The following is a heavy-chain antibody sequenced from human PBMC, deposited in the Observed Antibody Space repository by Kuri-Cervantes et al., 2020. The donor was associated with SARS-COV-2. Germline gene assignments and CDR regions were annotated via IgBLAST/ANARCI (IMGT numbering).Heavy chain of an antibody. J-gene: IGHJ6*03. CDR1: GGTFSTYT. D-gene: IGHD2-21*01. CDR2: IIPIFGTA. V-gene: IGHV1-69*13. Sequence: SVKVSCKASGGTFSTYTITWVRQAPGQGLEWMGGIIPIFGTANYAQKFQGRVTVTADESTSTAYMELSGLKSEDTAVYYCAITGYCGGDCLHYYYYYMDVWGKGTTVTVSS. CDR3: AITGYCGGDCLHYYYYYMDV.